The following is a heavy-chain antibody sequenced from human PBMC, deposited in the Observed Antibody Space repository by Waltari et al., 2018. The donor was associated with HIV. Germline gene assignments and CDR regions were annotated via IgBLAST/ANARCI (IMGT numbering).Heavy chain of an antibody. CDR2: INPKTGKT. Sequence: VQLVQSGAEVKKPGASVVASCKTSGYKFSNSDISLLRQAKGQGLEWMGWINPKTGKTCTAQKGQGKMTMTVVLATVTANMELRDLRSEDTATYFCARMYCTRSTCSRTNWFDPWGHGSSVTVSS. D-gene: IGHD2-8*01. V-gene: IGHV1-8*02. CDR3: ARMYCTRSTCSRTNWFDP. J-gene: IGHJ5*02. CDR1: GYKFSNSD.